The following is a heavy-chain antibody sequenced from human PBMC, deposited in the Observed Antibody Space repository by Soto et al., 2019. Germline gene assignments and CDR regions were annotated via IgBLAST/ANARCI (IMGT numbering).Heavy chain of an antibody. CDR2: ISGRGGTT. V-gene: IGHV3-23*01. CDR3: VKGGAYGYYYYYSIDV. D-gene: IGHD3-16*01. J-gene: IGHJ6*02. CDR1: GFTFSNYA. Sequence: EVQLLESGGGLVETGGSLRLSCAASGFTFSNYAINWVRRAPGKGLEWVSGISGRGGTTYYADSVKGRFTISRDNSENTLHLKMNSLRAEDTAVYYCVKGGAYGYYYYYSIDVWGQGTTVTVSS.